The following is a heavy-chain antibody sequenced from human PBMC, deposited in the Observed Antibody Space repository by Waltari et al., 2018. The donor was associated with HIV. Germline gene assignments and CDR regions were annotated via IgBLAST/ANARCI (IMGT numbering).Heavy chain of an antibody. V-gene: IGHV4-39*01. Sequence: QVQLQESGPRLVKPSETLSLSCNVSGDSIINGGFYWGWIRQPPGKGLEWIGSFNNGGFAYDDPSLKSRVSISVDTSKNQFSLSLTSVTAADMAVYYCARLGSGNFFATRIDFWGQGVLVTVSS. CDR3: ARLGSGNFFATRIDF. D-gene: IGHD3-10*01. J-gene: IGHJ4*02. CDR1: GDSIINGGFY. CDR2: FNNGGFA.